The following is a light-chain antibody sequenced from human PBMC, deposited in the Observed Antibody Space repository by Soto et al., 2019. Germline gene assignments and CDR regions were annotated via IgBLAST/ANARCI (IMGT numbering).Light chain of an antibody. CDR2: GAS. J-gene: IGKJ2*01. Sequence: EIVMTQSPATLSVSPGERATLSCRASQSVSSNLAWYQQKHGQAPRLLIYGASTRAPGIPARFSGSGSGTEFPLHLNRLRSEDFAVYYCQQYNNWPGYTFGQGTKLEIK. V-gene: IGKV3-15*01. CDR1: QSVSSN. CDR3: QQYNNWPGYT.